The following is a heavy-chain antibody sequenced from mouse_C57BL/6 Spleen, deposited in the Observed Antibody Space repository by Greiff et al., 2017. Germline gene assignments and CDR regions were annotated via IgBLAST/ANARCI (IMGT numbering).Heavy chain of an antibody. V-gene: IGHV1-50*01. CDR1: GYTFTSYW. J-gene: IGHJ3*01. Sequence: QVQLQQPGAELVKPGASVKLSCKASGYTFTSYWMQWVKQRPGQGLEWIGEIDPSDSYTNYNQKFKGKATLTVDTSSSTAYMQLSSLTSEDSAVYYCARGGLRQGLIAYWGQGTLVTVSA. D-gene: IGHD2-4*01. CDR3: ARGGLRQGLIAY. CDR2: IDPSDSYT.